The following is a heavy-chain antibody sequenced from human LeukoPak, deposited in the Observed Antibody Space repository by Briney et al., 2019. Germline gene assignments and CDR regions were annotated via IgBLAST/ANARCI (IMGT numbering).Heavy chain of an antibody. CDR3: ARDFYYDSSGYYPPFDY. J-gene: IGHJ4*02. CDR2: IIPIFGTA. D-gene: IGHD3-22*01. CDR1: GGTFSSYA. Sequence: GASVKVSCKASGGTFSSYAISWVRQAPGQGLEWMGGIIPIFGTANYAQKFQGRVTITADKSTSTAYMELSSLRSEDTAVYYCARDFYYDSSGYYPPFDYWGQGTLVTVSS. V-gene: IGHV1-69*06.